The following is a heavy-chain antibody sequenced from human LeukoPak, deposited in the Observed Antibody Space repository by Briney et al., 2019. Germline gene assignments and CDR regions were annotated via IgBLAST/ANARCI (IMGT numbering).Heavy chain of an antibody. Sequence: GESLKISCKGSGYSFGNYWIGWVRQMPGKGLEWMGIIYPGDPDTKYSPSFQGQVTISADKSISTAYLQWSSLKASDTAMYYCARQNRYSGSYYEAFDIWGQGTMVTVSS. V-gene: IGHV5-51*01. CDR2: IYPGDPDT. CDR1: GYSFGNYW. D-gene: IGHD1-26*01. CDR3: ARQNRYSGSYYEAFDI. J-gene: IGHJ3*02.